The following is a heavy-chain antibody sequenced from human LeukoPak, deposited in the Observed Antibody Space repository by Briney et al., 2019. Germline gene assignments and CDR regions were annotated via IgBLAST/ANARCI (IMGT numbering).Heavy chain of an antibody. V-gene: IGHV1-2*02. Sequence: ASETVSCNASGSTFTDYHMHLLRQAPGQGLEWIEWINPNSGGTKYAQKFQGRVTMTRDASISTAYMELSRLKSDDTAVYYCARVRVTMVRGVITTNAFDIWGQGTMVTVSS. CDR1: GSTFTDYH. D-gene: IGHD3-10*01. CDR2: INPNSGGT. J-gene: IGHJ3*02. CDR3: ARVRVTMVRGVITTNAFDI.